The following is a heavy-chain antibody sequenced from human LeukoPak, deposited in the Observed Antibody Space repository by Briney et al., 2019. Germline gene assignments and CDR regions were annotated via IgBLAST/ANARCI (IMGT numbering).Heavy chain of an antibody. CDR2: IYYSGST. Sequence: PSETLSLTCTVSVSGDSISSESYYWGWIRQPPGKGLEWIGHIYYSGSTSHNPSLKSRDIISVDTSKNQFSLKLSSVTAADTAVYYCARVPRSYYYYYMDVWGKGTTVTVSS. V-gene: IGHV4-39*07. J-gene: IGHJ6*03. CDR3: ARVPRSYYYYYMDV. CDR1: GDSISSESYY.